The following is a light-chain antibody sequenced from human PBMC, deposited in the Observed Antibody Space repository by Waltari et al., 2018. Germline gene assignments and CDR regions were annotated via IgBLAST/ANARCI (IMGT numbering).Light chain of an antibody. V-gene: IGKV1-39*01. CDR2: EAS. CDR1: QSISDY. J-gene: IGKJ2*01. Sequence: DIQMTQSPSSLSASVGDRVTITCRASQSISDYLNWYRQTSGKAPKLLIYEASSLQSGVPSRFSGSGSGTDFTLTISSLQPEDFATYYCQQSYSIPYTFGQGTKLEIK. CDR3: QQSYSIPYT.